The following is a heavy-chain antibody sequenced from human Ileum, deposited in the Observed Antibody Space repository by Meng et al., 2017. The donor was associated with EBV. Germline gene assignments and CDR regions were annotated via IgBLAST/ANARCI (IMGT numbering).Heavy chain of an antibody. V-gene: IGHV4-4*02. Sequence: QVQLQGSGPGLVKPSGPLSLTCTVSGDSISSDIWWSWVRQPPGKGLEWIGEVYHRGDTNYNPSLKSRVDISVDKSKNQFYLSLFSVTAADTAVYYCGRDQGRELINHWGQGTLVTVSS. D-gene: IGHD1-7*01. CDR3: GRDQGRELINH. CDR1: GDSISSDIW. CDR2: VYHRGDT. J-gene: IGHJ4*02.